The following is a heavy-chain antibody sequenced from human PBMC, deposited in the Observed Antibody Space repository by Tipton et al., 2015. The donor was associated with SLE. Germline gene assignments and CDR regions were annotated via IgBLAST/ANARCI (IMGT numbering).Heavy chain of an antibody. V-gene: IGHV4-39*07. J-gene: IGHJ3*02. Sequence: GLVKPSETLSLMCSVSGGSISGYYWGWIRQPPGKGLEWIGSIYYSGSTYYNPSLKSRVTISVDTSKNQFSLKLSSVTAADTAVYYCARQGTTVTTAFDIWGQGTMVTVSS. CDR3: ARQGTTVTTAFDI. CDR2: IYYSGST. CDR1: GGSISGYY. D-gene: IGHD4-17*01.